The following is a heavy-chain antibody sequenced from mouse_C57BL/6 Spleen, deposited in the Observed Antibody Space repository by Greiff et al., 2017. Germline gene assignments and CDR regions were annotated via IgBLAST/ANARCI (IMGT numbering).Heavy chain of an antibody. V-gene: IGHV1-61*01. D-gene: IGHD2-3*01. J-gene: IGHJ4*01. CDR3: ARRGGYSPYYYAMDY. Sequence: QVQLQQSGAELVRPGSSVKLSCKASGYTFTSYWMDWVKQRPGQGLEWIGNIYPSDSETHYNQKFKDKATLTVDKSSSTAYMQLSSLTSEDSAVYYCARRGGYSPYYYAMDYWGQGTSVTVSS. CDR2: IYPSDSET. CDR1: GYTFTSYW.